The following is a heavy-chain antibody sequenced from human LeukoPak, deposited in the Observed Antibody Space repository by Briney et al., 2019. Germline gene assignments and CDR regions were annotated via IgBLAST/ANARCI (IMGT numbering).Heavy chain of an antibody. CDR3: ARGYYYDFWSGYFYLDY. J-gene: IGHJ4*02. CDR2: IYYSGST. V-gene: IGHV4-59*01. CDR1: GGSISSYY. Sequence: SETLSLTCTVSGGSISSYYWSWIRQPPGKGLEWIGYIYYSGSTNYNPSLKSRVTISVDTSKNQFSLKLSSVTAADTAVYYCARGYYYDFWSGYFYLDYWGQGTLVTVSS. D-gene: IGHD3-3*01.